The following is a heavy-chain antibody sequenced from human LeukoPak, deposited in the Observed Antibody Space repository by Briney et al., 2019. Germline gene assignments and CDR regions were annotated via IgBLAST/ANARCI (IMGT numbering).Heavy chain of an antibody. V-gene: IGHV3-23*01. D-gene: IGHD1-26*01. J-gene: IGHJ6*03. Sequence: PGGSLRLSCAASGFTFTTYAMSWVRQAPGKGLEWVSGISGLGDNTYYVDSVKGRFTISRDNSKNTLYLQMNSLRAEDTAVYYCAKDPSRYSTTGYMDVWGKGTTVTVSS. CDR1: GFTFTTYA. CDR2: ISGLGDNT. CDR3: AKDPSRYSTTGYMDV.